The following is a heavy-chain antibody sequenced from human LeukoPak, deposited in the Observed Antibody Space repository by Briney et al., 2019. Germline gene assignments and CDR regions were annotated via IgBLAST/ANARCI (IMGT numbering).Heavy chain of an antibody. J-gene: IGHJ4*02. V-gene: IGHV3-23*01. CDR2: ISGSGGST. CDR1: GFTFSSYG. D-gene: IGHD2-15*01. Sequence: GGSLRLSRAASGFTFSSYGMSWVRQAPGKGLEGVSSISGSGGSTSYADSVKGRFTISRDISTNTLYLQMNSLRAEDTAMYYCAKGCSDTCYRFDCWGQGTLVTVSS. CDR3: AKGCSDTCYRFDC.